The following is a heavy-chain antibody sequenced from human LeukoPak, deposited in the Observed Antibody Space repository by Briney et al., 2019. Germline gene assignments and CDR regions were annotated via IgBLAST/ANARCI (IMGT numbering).Heavy chain of an antibody. D-gene: IGHD4/OR15-4a*01. V-gene: IGHV4-59*01. J-gene: IGHJ4*02. Sequence: PSETLSLTCTVSGGSISSYYWSWIRQPPGKGLEWIGYIYYSGSTNYNLSLKSRVTISVDTSKNQFSLKLSSVTAADTAVYYCARRAGAYSHPYDYWGQGTLVTVSS. CDR1: GGSISSYY. CDR2: IYYSGST. CDR3: ARRAGAYSHPYDY.